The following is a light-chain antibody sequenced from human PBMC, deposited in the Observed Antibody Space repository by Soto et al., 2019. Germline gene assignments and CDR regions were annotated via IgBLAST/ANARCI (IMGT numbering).Light chain of an antibody. CDR3: QQYNNWPPIT. CDR2: DTS. Sequence: DIVLTQSPGTLSLSPGERATLSCRASQSVSIKLAWYQQKPGQAPRLLIYDTSTRATGIPARFSGSGSGTEFTLTISSLQSEDFAVYYCQQYNNWPPITFGQGTRLEIK. V-gene: IGKV3-15*01. CDR1: QSVSIK. J-gene: IGKJ5*01.